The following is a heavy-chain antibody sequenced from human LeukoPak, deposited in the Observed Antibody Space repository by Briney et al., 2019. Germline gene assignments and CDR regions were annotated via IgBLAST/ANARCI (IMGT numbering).Heavy chain of an antibody. CDR3: ARDSGSGNNDY. Sequence: RASVKVSCKASGYTFTSYAIHWVRQAPGQRHEWMRWISAGNGNTKYSQNFQGRVTFISNTSATTAFMELSSLRSEDAAVYYCARDSGSGNNDYWGQGTLVTVSS. J-gene: IGHJ4*02. CDR1: GYTFTSYA. D-gene: IGHD1-26*01. V-gene: IGHV1-3*01. CDR2: ISAGNGNT.